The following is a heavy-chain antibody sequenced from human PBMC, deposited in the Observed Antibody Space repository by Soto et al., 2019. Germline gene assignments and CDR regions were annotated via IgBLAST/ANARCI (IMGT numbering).Heavy chain of an antibody. Sequence: QVQLVESGGGVVQPGRSLRLSCAASGFTFSSYGMHWVRQAPGKGLEWVAVISYDGSNKYYADSVKGRFTISRDNSKNTLYLQMNSLRAEDTAVYYCAKYQLLLSSNYYGMDVWGQGTTVTVSS. V-gene: IGHV3-30*18. CDR1: GFTFSSYG. CDR3: AKYQLLLSSNYYGMDV. J-gene: IGHJ6*02. D-gene: IGHD2-2*01. CDR2: ISYDGSNK.